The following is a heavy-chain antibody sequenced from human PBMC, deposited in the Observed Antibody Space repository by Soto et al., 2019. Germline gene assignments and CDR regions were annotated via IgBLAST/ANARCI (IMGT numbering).Heavy chain of an antibody. D-gene: IGHD1-1*01. CDR2: ISYSGSST. V-gene: IGHV3-23*01. J-gene: IGHJ4*02. CDR3: AQKRPGNNPFDY. CDR1: GFTFSSSA. Sequence: EVQLLEAGGGLVQPGGSLRLSCAASGFTFSSSAMSWVRQSPGKGLEWVSAISYSGSSTYYADSVKGRFSISRDNSKNTVYLQMNSLRAEDTAIYYCAQKRPGNNPFDYWGQGTLVTVSS.